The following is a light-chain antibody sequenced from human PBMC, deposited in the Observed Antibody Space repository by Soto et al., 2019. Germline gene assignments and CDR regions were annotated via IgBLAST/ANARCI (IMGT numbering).Light chain of an antibody. CDR3: QQFSGSVT. Sequence: EVVLTQSPGTLSLSPGERATLSCRASQSVRNTYLAWYQQKPGQAPRLLIYGASKRQSGVPDRFSGGGSGTVFTLTISSLEPEDFAVYYCQQFSGSVTFGGGTRVDIK. V-gene: IGKV3-20*01. J-gene: IGKJ4*01. CDR2: GAS. CDR1: QSVRNTY.